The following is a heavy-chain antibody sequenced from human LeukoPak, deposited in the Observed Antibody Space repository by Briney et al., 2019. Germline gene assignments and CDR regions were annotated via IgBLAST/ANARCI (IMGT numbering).Heavy chain of an antibody. J-gene: IGHJ3*02. V-gene: IGHV5-51*01. CDR1: GYSFTSYW. Sequence: GESLKISCNSSGYSFTSYWIGWVRQMPGKGLEWMGIIWPGDSDTRYSPSFQGQVTISADKSISTAYLQWTSLKASDTAMYYCARPRPFDIWGQGTMVTVSS. CDR2: IWPGDSDT. CDR3: ARPRPFDI.